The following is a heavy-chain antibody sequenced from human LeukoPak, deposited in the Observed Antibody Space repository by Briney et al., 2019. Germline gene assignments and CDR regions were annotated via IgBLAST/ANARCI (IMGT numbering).Heavy chain of an antibody. J-gene: IGHJ5*02. CDR3: AKGDGYNYDNWFDP. V-gene: IGHV3-23*01. CDR2: ISGSGGST. D-gene: IGHD5-24*01. CDR1: GFTFSTYA. Sequence: PGGSLRVSCAASGFTFSTYALSWVRQAPGKGLEWVSSISGSGGSTYYADSVQGRFTISRDNSKNTLYLHLNSLRAEDTAVYYCAKGDGYNYDNWFDPWGQGTLVTVSS.